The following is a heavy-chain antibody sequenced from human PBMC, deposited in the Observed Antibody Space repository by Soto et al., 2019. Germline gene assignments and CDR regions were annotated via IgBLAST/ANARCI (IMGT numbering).Heavy chain of an antibody. D-gene: IGHD6-19*01. Sequence: ASVKVSCKASGYTFTGYYMHWVRQAPGQGLEWMGWINPNSGGTNYAQKFQGWVTMARDTSISTAYMELSRLRSDDTAVYYCARGRPGAVAGTGNWFDPWGQGTLVTVSS. J-gene: IGHJ5*02. CDR3: ARGRPGAVAGTGNWFDP. CDR2: INPNSGGT. CDR1: GYTFTGYY. V-gene: IGHV1-2*04.